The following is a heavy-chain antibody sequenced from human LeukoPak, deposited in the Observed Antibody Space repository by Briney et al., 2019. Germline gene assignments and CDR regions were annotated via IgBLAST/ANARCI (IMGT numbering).Heavy chain of an antibody. CDR1: GFTFNNYW. V-gene: IGHV3-74*01. CDR2: INSDGSST. D-gene: IGHD3-10*01. Sequence: GGSLRLSCAASGFTFNNYWMHWVRQAPGKGLVWVSRINSDGSSTSYADSVKGRFTISRDNSKNTLYLQMNSLRAEDTAVYYCARGVVKPPGVRGGSYYYYYYGMDVWGQGTTVTVSS. J-gene: IGHJ6*02. CDR3: ARGVVKPPGVRGGSYYYYYYGMDV.